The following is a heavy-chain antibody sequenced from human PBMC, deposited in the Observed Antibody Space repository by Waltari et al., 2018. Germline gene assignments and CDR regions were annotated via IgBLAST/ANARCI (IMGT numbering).Heavy chain of an antibody. V-gene: IGHV4-59*11. J-gene: IGHJ4*02. CDR1: GGSISGHY. CDR2: VYYSGNT. CDR3: ARVLTAMDTIDYFDH. D-gene: IGHD5-18*01. Sequence: QVQLQESGPGLLKASENLSLSCTVTGGSISGHYWSWIRQPPGKGLEWIGNVYYSGNTNYNPSLKGRVAIAVDPSSNQFSLTLRSVTAADTAVYFCARVLTAMDTIDYFDHWGQGALVTVSS.